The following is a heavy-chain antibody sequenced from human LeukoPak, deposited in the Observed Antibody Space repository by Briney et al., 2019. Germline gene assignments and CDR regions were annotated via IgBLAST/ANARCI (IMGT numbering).Heavy chain of an antibody. V-gene: IGHV3-21*01. CDR1: GFTFSSYS. CDR3: ARDSGTEAFDI. J-gene: IGHJ3*02. D-gene: IGHD1-14*01. CDR2: ISSISSYI. Sequence: GGSLRLSCAASGFTFSSYSMNWVRQAPGKGLEWVSSISSISSYIYYADSVKGRFTISRDNAKNSLYLQMNSLRAEDTAVYYCARDSGTEAFDIWGQGTMVTVSS.